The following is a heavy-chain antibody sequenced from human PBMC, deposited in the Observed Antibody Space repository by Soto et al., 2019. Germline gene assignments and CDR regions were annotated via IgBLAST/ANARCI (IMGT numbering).Heavy chain of an antibody. D-gene: IGHD4-17*01. CDR3: ARELDPYYGGNSLSLDY. CDR1: GGSFSTYG. CDR2: IIPKFGTT. J-gene: IGHJ4*02. V-gene: IGHV1-69*13. Sequence: SVKVSCKASGGSFSTYGINWVRLAPGQGLEWIGGIIPKFGTTNYAQKFRGRVTITADESTNTAYMELNYLRSEDTAVYFCARELDPYYGGNSLSLDYWGQGTLVTVSS.